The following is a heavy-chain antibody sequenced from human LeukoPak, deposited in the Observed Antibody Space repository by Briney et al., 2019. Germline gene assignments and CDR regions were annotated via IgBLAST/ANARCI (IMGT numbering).Heavy chain of an antibody. V-gene: IGHV3-66*01. CDR2: IYSGGSI. J-gene: IGHJ4*02. CDR3: ARDDYGGNVYGD. D-gene: IGHD4-23*01. CDR1: GFTVSSKY. Sequence: GGSLRLSCAASGFTVSSKYMSWVRQAPGKGLERVSVIYSGGSIYYADSVKGRFTISRDNSKNTLYLQMNSLRVEDTAVYYCARDDYGGNVYGDWGQGTLVTVSS.